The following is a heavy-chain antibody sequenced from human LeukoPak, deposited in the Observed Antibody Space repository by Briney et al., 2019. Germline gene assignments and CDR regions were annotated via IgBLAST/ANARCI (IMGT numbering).Heavy chain of an antibody. D-gene: IGHD3-22*01. CDR2: INPSGGST. V-gene: IGHV1-2*02. J-gene: IGHJ4*02. CDR3: ARDLYYDSSNYYTIFDY. CDR1: GYTFISDY. Sequence: GASVKVSCKASGYTFISDYMHWVRQAPGQGLEWMGIINPSGGSTNYAQKFQGRVTMTRDTSISTAYMELSRLRSDDTAVYYCARDLYYDSSNYYTIFDYWGQGTLVTVSS.